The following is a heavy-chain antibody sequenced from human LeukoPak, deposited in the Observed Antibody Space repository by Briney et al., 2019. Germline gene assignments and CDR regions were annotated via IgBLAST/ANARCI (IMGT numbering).Heavy chain of an antibody. CDR2: ISSSSSYI. J-gene: IGHJ3*02. Sequence: GGSLRLSCAASGFTFSSYSMNWVRQAPGKGLEWVSSISSSSSYIYYADPVKGRFTISRDNAKNSLYLQMNSLRAEDTAVYYCARDDGGSSPDAFDIWGQGTMVTVSS. D-gene: IGHD1-26*01. V-gene: IGHV3-21*01. CDR3: ARDDGGSSPDAFDI. CDR1: GFTFSSYS.